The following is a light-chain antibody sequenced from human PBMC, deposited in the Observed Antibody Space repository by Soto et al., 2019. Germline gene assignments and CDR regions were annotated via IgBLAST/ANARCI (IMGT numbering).Light chain of an antibody. Sequence: EIVLTQSPGTLSLSPGERASLSCRASRSVDSSYLAWYQQKPGQAPRLLIYGASSRATGIPARFSGSGSGTDFTLTISSLEPEDFVVYYCQQRSNWPITFGQGTRLEIK. CDR3: QQRSNWPIT. CDR1: RSVDSSY. CDR2: GAS. J-gene: IGKJ5*01. V-gene: IGKV3D-20*02.